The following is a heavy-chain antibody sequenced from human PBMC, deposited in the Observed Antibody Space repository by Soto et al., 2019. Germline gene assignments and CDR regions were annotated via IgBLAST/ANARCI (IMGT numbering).Heavy chain of an antibody. CDR2: ISGYNGDT. Sequence: QGQLVQSGGEVKKPGASAKVSCKASGYTFTRYGISWVRQAPGQGLEWMGWISGYNGDTKYAQKFQGRVTVTVDTSTTTAYMELRSLTSDDRAVYYCAKNGQPPYYYYGMDVWGQGTTVTVSS. J-gene: IGHJ6*02. V-gene: IGHV1-18*01. CDR1: GYTFTRYG. CDR3: AKNGQPPYYYYGMDV. D-gene: IGHD2-8*01.